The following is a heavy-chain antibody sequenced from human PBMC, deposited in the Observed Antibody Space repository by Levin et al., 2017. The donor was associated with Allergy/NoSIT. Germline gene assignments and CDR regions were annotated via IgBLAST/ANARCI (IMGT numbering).Heavy chain of an antibody. V-gene: IGHV3-9*01. CDR2: INWNRDKI. CDR1: GFTFGDYA. CDR3: AKGLNWGSPNTFDY. D-gene: IGHD7-27*01. Sequence: GGSLRLSCAASGFTFGDYAMHWVRQAPGKGLEWVSGINWNRDKIGYADSVRARFTISRDNAKNSLYLQMNSLGPEDTALYYCAKGLNWGSPNTFDYWGRGTLVTVSS. J-gene: IGHJ4*02.